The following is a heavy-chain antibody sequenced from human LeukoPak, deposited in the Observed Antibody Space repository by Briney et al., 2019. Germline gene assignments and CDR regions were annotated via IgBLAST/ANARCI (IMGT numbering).Heavy chain of an antibody. V-gene: IGHV3-48*01. D-gene: IGHD2-2*01. CDR3: ARVHCSSTSCYDFDY. CDR1: GFTFSSYS. Sequence: GGSLRLSCAASGFTFSSYSMNWVRQAPGKGLEWVSYISSSSSTIYYADSVKGRFTISGDNAKNSLYLQINSLRAEDTAVYYCARVHCSSTSCYDFDYWGQGTLVTVSS. J-gene: IGHJ4*02. CDR2: ISSSSSTI.